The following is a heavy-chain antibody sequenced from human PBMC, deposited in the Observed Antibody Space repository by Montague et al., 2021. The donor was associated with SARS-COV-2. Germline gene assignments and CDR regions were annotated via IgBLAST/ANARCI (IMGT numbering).Heavy chain of an antibody. CDR3: ARTYYYGSGSYYTYYLDY. CDR2: IDWDDDK. Sequence: PALVKPTQTLTLTCTFSGFSLSTSGMCVSWIRQPPGKALEWLALIDWDDDKYYSTSLKTRLTISKDTSKNQVVLTMTNMDPVDTATYYCARTYYYGSGSYYTYYLDYWGQGTLVTVSP. J-gene: IGHJ4*02. V-gene: IGHV2-70*01. D-gene: IGHD3-10*01. CDR1: GFSLSTSGMC.